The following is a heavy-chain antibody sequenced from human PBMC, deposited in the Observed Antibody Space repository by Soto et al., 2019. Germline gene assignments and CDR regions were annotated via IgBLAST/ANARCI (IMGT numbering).Heavy chain of an antibody. D-gene: IGHD5-18*01. CDR2: ISAYNGNT. V-gene: IGHV1-18*01. J-gene: IGHJ3*02. Sequence: ASVKVSCKASGYTFTSYGISWVRQAPGQGLEWMGWISAYNGNTNYAQKLQGRVTMTRDTSTSTVYMELSSLRSEDTAVYYCAILRGYSYRYDAFAIWGQGTMVTVSS. CDR3: AILRGYSYRYDAFAI. CDR1: GYTFTSYG.